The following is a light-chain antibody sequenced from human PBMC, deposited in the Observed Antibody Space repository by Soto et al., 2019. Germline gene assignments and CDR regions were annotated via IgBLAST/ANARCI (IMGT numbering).Light chain of an antibody. CDR3: QQSYSTPRT. V-gene: IGKV1-39*01. CDR2: AAS. J-gene: IGKJ1*01. Sequence: DIQMTQSPSSLSASVGERVTITCRASQSISSYLNWYQQKPGKAPKLLIYAASSLQSGVPSRFSGSGSGTDFTPTISSLQPEDFATYYCQQSYSTPRTFGQGTKVDIK. CDR1: QSISSY.